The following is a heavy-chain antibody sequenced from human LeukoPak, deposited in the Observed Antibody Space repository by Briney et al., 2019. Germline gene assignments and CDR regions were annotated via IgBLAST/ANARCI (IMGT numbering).Heavy chain of an antibody. CDR2: IIPIFGTA. D-gene: IGHD6-6*01. CDR1: GGTFSSYA. Sequence: SVKVSCKASGGTFSSYAISWVRQAPGQGLEWMGGIIPIFGTANYAQKFQGRVTITTDESTSTAYMELSSPRSEDTAVYYCARGGSSSSLSEFDYWGQGTLVTVSS. V-gene: IGHV1-69*05. J-gene: IGHJ4*02. CDR3: ARGGSSSSLSEFDY.